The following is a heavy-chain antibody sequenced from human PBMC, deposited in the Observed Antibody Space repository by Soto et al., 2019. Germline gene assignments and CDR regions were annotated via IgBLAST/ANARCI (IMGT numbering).Heavy chain of an antibody. J-gene: IGHJ5*02. CDR1: GFTFRDHY. D-gene: IGHD6-13*01. Sequence: PGGSLRLSRATSGFTFRDHYIGWVRQAPGKGLEWVGRTRNKANSYTTEYAASVKGRFTISRDDSKNSLYLQMNSLKTEDTAVYYCASQQLALGEFDPWGQENLVPVSS. CDR2: TRNKANSYTT. CDR3: ASQQLALGEFDP. V-gene: IGHV3-72*01.